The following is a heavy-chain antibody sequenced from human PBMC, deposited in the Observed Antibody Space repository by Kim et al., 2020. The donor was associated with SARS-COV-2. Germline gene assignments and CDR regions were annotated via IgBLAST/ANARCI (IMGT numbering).Heavy chain of an antibody. Sequence: GGSLRLSCAASGFSFNTFSMNWVRQAPGKGLEWVSSIGFHSVSIYYADSVKGRFTISRDNAKNLLFLQMNSLRVEDTAMYYCARDCGAIAPAVFHSDYWGQGTLVTVSS. CDR3: ARDCGAIAPAVFHSDY. V-gene: IGHV3-21*01. J-gene: IGHJ4*02. D-gene: IGHD6-13*01. CDR1: GFSFNTFS. CDR2: IGFHSVSI.